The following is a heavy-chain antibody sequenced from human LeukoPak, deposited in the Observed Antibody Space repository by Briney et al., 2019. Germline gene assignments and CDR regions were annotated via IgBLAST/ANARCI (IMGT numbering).Heavy chain of an antibody. J-gene: IGHJ5*02. V-gene: IGHV4-34*01. CDR3: ARRGTRYNWFDP. Sequence: SETLSLTCAVYGGSFSGYYWSWIRQPPGKGLEWIGEINHSGSTNYNPPLKSRVTISVDTSKNQFSLKLSSVTAADTAVYYCARRGTRYNWFDPWGQGTLVTVSS. CDR2: INHSGST. CDR1: GGSFSGYY.